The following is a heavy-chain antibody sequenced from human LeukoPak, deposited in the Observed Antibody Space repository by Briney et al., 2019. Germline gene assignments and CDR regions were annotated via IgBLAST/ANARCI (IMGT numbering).Heavy chain of an antibody. Sequence: GGSLRLSCAASGFNFSSYRMNWVRLAPGKGLEWVSDISSSSSTENYADSVKGRFTISRDNAKNSLYLQMNSLRAEDTAVYYCARETSWYGIDYWGQGTLVTVSS. CDR2: ISSSSSTE. D-gene: IGHD6-13*01. J-gene: IGHJ4*02. CDR1: GFNFSSYR. CDR3: ARETSWYGIDY. V-gene: IGHV3-48*04.